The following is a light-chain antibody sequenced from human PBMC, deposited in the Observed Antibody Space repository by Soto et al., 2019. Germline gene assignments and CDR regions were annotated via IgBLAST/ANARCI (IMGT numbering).Light chain of an antibody. CDR2: GAS. V-gene: IGKV3-20*01. CDR3: QQYGGSPRIT. Sequence: EIVLTQSPGTLSLSPGXRATLSCRASETVAGSYLAWYQQKPGQAPRLLTHGASTRATGIADRFSGSGSGTDFTLTISRLEPEDVAIYYCQQYGGSPRITFGQGTRLEIK. CDR1: ETVAGSY. J-gene: IGKJ5*01.